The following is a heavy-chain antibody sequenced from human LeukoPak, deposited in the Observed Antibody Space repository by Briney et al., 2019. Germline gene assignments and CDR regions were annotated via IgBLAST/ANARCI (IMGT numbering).Heavy chain of an antibody. CDR2: IYHSGST. CDR1: GYSISSGYY. CDR3: ARATMIDY. V-gene: IGHV4-38-2*02. J-gene: IGHJ4*02. D-gene: IGHD3-22*01. Sequence: PSETLSLTCTVSGYSISSGYYWGWIRQPPGKGLEWIGSIYHSGSTYYNPPLKSRVTISVDTSKNQFSLKLSSVTAADTAVYYCARATMIDYWGQGTLVTVSS.